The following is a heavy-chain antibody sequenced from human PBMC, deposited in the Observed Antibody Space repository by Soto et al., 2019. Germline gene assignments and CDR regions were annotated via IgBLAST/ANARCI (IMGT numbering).Heavy chain of an antibody. V-gene: IGHV3-30*18. Sequence: QVQLVESGGGVVQPGRSLRLSCAASGFTFSSYGMHWVRQAPGKGLEWVAVISYDGSNKYYADSVKGRFTISRDNSKNTLYLQMNSLRAEDTAVYYCAKLGGSGYSGYGLFDYWGQGTLVTVSS. CDR3: AKLGGSGYSGYGLFDY. J-gene: IGHJ4*02. CDR2: ISYDGSNK. CDR1: GFTFSSYG. D-gene: IGHD5-12*01.